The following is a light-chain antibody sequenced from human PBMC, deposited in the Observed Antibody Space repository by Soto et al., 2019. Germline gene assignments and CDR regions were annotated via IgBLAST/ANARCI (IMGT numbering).Light chain of an antibody. CDR1: SSDVGGYNY. CDR3: CSYAGTYTYWV. V-gene: IGLV2-11*01. Sequence: QSVLTQPHSVSGSPGQSVTISCTGTSSDVGGYNYVSWYQQHPGKAPKLMIYDVSKRPSGVPDRFSGSKSGNTASLTISGLQSEDEADYYCCSYAGTYTYWVFGGGTKLTV. J-gene: IGLJ3*02. CDR2: DVS.